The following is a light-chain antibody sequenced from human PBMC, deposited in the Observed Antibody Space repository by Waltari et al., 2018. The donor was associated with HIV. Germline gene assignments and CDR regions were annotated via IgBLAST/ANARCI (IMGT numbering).Light chain of an antibody. J-gene: IGKJ2*01. CDR2: AAS. CDR1: QSISSY. CDR3: QQGYSTPPT. V-gene: IGKV1-39*01. Sequence: DIQMTQSPSSLSASVGDRVTITCRASQSISSYLNWYQQKPGKAPKFLIYAASSLQSGVPSRFSGSGSGTDFTLTISSLQPEDFATYYCQQGYSTPPTFGQGPNWRSN.